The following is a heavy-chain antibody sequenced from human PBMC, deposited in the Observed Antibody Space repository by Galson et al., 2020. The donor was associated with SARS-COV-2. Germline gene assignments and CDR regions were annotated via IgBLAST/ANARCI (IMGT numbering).Heavy chain of an antibody. CDR3: ASQLLSGSYFDY. CDR1: GFTFSSYS. Sequence: GESLKISCAASGFTFSSYSMNWVRQAPGKGLEWVSSISSSSSYIYYADSVKGRFTISRDNSKNTLYLQMNSLRAEDTAVYYCASQLLSGSYFDYWGQGTLVTVSS. D-gene: IGHD3-22*01. J-gene: IGHJ4*02. CDR2: ISSSSSYI. V-gene: IGHV3-21*01.